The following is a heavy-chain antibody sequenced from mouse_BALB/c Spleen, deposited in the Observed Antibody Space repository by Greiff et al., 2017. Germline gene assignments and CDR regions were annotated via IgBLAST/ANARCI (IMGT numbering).Heavy chain of an antibody. V-gene: IGHV5-6-5*01. CDR3: AREGGNYRSFYAMDY. CDR2: ISSGGST. CDR1: GFTFSSYA. D-gene: IGHD2-14*01. Sequence: EVQGVESGGGLVKPGGSLKLSCAASGFTFSSYAMSWVRQTPEKRLEWVASISSGGSTYYPDSVKGRFTISRDNARNILYLQMSSLRSEDTAMYYCAREGGNYRSFYAMDYWGQGTSVTVSS. J-gene: IGHJ4*01.